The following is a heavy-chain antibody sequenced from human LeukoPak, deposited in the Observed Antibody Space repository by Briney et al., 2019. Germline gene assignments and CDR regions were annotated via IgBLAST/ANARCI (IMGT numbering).Heavy chain of an antibody. J-gene: IGHJ3*02. CDR3: ARHSGNSVIQAFDI. CDR2: IYYSGTT. Sequence: TSETLSLTCIVSGGSISSSTYSWGWIRQPPGKGLEWIGSIYYSGTTYYNPSLKSRVTISVDTSKNQFSLKLSSVTAADTAVFYCARHSGNSVIQAFDIWGQGTVVTVSS. CDR1: GGSISSSTYS. D-gene: IGHD3-16*02. V-gene: IGHV4-39*01.